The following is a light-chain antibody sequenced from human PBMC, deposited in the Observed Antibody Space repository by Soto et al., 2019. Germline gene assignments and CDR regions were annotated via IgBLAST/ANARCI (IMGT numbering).Light chain of an antibody. Sequence: QSALTQPASVSGSPGQSITISCTGTSSDVGGYNYVSWYQQHPGKAPKLMIYEVSNRPSGVSNRFSGSKSGNTASLTISGLQADDEADYCCNSYGSTSTRYVFGTGTKVTVL. CDR2: EVS. CDR1: SSDVGGYNY. J-gene: IGLJ1*01. V-gene: IGLV2-14*01. CDR3: NSYGSTSTRYV.